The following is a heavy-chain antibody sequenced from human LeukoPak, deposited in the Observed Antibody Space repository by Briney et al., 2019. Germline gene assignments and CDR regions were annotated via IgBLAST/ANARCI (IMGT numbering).Heavy chain of an antibody. V-gene: IGHV3-23*01. CDR2: ISGGGGST. CDR1: GFTFSIYA. Sequence: GGSLRLSCAASGFTFSIYAMTWVRQAPGKGLEWVSVISGGGGSTYYGDSVKGRFTISRDNSKNTLYLQMNSLRAEDTAVYYCAELGITMIGGVWGKGTTVTISS. CDR3: AELGITMIGGV. J-gene: IGHJ6*04. D-gene: IGHD3-10*02.